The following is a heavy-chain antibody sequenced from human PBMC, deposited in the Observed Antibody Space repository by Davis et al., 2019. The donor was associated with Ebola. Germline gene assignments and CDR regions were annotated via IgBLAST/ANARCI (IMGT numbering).Heavy chain of an antibody. CDR2: INGDGKST. J-gene: IGHJ4*02. Sequence: GESLKISCAASGFTFSSYWIHWVRQGPGKGLVWVSRINGDGKSTSYADSVKGRFTLSRDNAKNSLYLQVNSLRDEDTAVYYCAKFSRAGDSVWGQGTLVTVSS. V-gene: IGHV3-74*01. D-gene: IGHD6-13*01. CDR1: GFTFSSYW. CDR3: AKFSRAGDSV.